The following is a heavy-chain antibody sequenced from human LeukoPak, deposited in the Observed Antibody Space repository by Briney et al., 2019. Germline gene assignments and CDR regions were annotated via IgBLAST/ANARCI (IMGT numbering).Heavy chain of an antibody. J-gene: IGHJ4*02. CDR1: GYTLTELS. CDR2: FDPEDGET. Sequence: ASVKVSCKVSGYTLTELSMHWVRQAPGKGLEWMGGFDPEDGETIYAQKIQGRVTMTEDTSTDTAYMELSSLRSEDTAVYYCATVDSSGWYYFDYWGQGILVTVSS. CDR3: ATVDSSGWYYFDY. V-gene: IGHV1-24*01. D-gene: IGHD6-19*01.